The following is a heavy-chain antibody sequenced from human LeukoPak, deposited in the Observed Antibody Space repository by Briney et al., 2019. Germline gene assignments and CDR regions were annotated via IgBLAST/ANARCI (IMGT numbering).Heavy chain of an antibody. CDR1: GYTFTSYY. J-gene: IGHJ4*02. Sequence: ASVKVSCKASGYTFTSYYMHWVRQAPGQGLEWMGIINPSGGSTSYAQKFQGRVTITADESTSTAYMELSSLRSEDTAVYYCARSIAAGDFDYWGQGTLVTVSS. D-gene: IGHD6-13*01. CDR2: INPSGGST. CDR3: ARSIAAGDFDY. V-gene: IGHV1-46*01.